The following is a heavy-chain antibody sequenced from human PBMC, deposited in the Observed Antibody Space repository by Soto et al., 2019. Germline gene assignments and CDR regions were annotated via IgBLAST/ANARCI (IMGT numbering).Heavy chain of an antibody. J-gene: IGHJ6*03. Sequence: QVQLQESGPGLVKPSETLSLTCTVSGGSISSYHWSWIRQPPGKGLEWIGEVYNSGSTNYNPSLKSRVTISADTSKNHLSLSLSSVTAADTAVYFCAREMGYCTTTSCHAGPLYYYMDVWGKGTTVTVSS. CDR3: AREMGYCTTTSCHAGPLYYYMDV. CDR2: VYNSGST. V-gene: IGHV4-59*01. CDR1: GGSISSYH. D-gene: IGHD2-2*01.